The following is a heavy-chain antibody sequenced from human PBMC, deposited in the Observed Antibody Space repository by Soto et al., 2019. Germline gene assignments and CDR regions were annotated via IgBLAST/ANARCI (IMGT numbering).Heavy chain of an antibody. CDR1: SDSISSSNW. V-gene: IGHV4-4*02. CDR3: ARGHYDDDFDY. J-gene: IGHJ4*02. D-gene: IGHD3-3*01. Sequence: QVQLQESGPGLVKPSGTLSLTCAVSSDSISSSNWWSWVRQAPGMGLEWIGESYHSGDTYYNPSLKSRVTVSVDKSKNQFTLKLSSVTAADTAVYYCARGHYDDDFDYWGQGTLVTVSS. CDR2: SYHSGDT.